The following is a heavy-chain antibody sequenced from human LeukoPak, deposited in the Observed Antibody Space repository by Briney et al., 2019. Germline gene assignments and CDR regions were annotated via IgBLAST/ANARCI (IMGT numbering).Heavy chain of an antibody. J-gene: IGHJ4*02. CDR2: IWYGGSNK. D-gene: IGHD3-10*01. Sequence: PPGRSLRLSCAASGFTFSSYGMHWVRQAPGKGLEWVAVIWYGGSNKYYADSVKGRFTISRDNSKNTLYLQMNSLRAEDTAVYYCARDGPTYGSGSYSPNSPIDYWGQGTLVTVSS. CDR3: ARDGPTYGSGSYSPNSPIDY. V-gene: IGHV3-33*08. CDR1: GFTFSSYG.